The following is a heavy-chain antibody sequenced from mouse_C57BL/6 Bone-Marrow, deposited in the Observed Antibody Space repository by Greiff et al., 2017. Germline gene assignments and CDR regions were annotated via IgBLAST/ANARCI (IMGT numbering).Heavy chain of an antibody. CDR3: ARWGDY. V-gene: IGHV1-69*01. J-gene: IGHJ2*01. CDR2: IDPSDSYT. CDR1: GYTFTSYW. Sequence: QVQLQQPGAELVMPGASVKMSCKASGYTFTSYWMHWVKQRPGKGLEWIGEIDPSDSYTNYNQKFKGKSTLTVDKSSSTAYMQLSSLTSEDSAVYYGARWGDYWGQGTTLTVSA.